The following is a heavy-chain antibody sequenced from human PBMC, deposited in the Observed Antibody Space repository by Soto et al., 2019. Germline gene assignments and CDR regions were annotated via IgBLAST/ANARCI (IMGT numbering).Heavy chain of an antibody. CDR1: GDTFSSYA. CDR3: ARGGFSRSWRFDY. CDR2: IVPFIGTT. D-gene: IGHD6-13*01. J-gene: IGHJ4*02. V-gene: IGHV1-69*06. Sequence: QVQLVQSGAEVRKPGSSVKVSCKASGDTFSSYAISWVRQAPGQGLEWMGGIVPFIGTTNYAQNFQGRVTSTADKPTSTTDMEMTSLRSEDTAVYYCARGGFSRSWRFDYWGQGALVTVSS.